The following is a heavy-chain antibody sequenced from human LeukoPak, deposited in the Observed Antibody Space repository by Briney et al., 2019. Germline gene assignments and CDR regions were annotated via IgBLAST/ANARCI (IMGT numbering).Heavy chain of an antibody. CDR2: ISYDGSNK. CDR1: GFTFSSYA. CDR3: ARGRGRGALVGYYYYMDV. D-gene: IGHD6-6*01. V-gene: IGHV3-30-3*01. Sequence: GGSLRLSCAASGFTFSSYAMHWVRQAPGKGLEWVAVISYDGSNKYYADSVKGRFTISRDNSKNTLYLQMNSLRAEDTAVYYCARGRGRGALVGYYYYMDVWGKGTTVTVSS. J-gene: IGHJ6*03.